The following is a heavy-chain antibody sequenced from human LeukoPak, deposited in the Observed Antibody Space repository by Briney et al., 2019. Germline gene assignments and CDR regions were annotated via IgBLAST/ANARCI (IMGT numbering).Heavy chain of an antibody. CDR2: IYGDGSGT. Sequence: GSLRLSCVVSGFTFRDYWMHWVRQAPGKGLVWVSRIYGDGSGTAYADSVKGRFTISRDNDKNTLYLQVNSLRAEDTAVYYCAREPLKYFNSYYGLDVWGQGTTVTVSS. CDR1: GFTFRDYW. D-gene: IGHD2/OR15-2a*01. CDR3: AREPLKYFNSYYGLDV. J-gene: IGHJ6*02. V-gene: IGHV3-74*01.